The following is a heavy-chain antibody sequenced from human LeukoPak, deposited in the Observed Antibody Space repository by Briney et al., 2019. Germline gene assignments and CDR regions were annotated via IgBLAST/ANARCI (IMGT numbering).Heavy chain of an antibody. Sequence: PSETLSLTCTVSGGSINNYYWTWIRQPPGKALEWIGYIYYSGTTGYNPSLKSRVTMSVDTSKNQFSLKVSSVTAADTAVYYYTRVKSGGLFDYWGQGTLVTVSS. CDR1: GGSINNYY. J-gene: IGHJ4*02. V-gene: IGHV4-59*01. CDR2: IYYSGTT. CDR3: TRVKSGGLFDY. D-gene: IGHD2-8*02.